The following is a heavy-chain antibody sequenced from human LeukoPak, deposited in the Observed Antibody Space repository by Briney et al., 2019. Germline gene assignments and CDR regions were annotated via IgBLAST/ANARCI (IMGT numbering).Heavy chain of an antibody. CDR1: GFTFSSHE. V-gene: IGHV3-48*03. CDR3: ARGGYCSSSICYSLNAFDI. Sequence: PGGSLRLSCAASGFTFSSHEMNWVRQAPGKGLEWVSYISISGSTIYYADSVKGRFTISRDTAKNSLYMQLSSLRAEDTAVYYRARGGYCSSSICYSLNAFDIWGQGTMFTVSS. D-gene: IGHD2-2*01. CDR2: ISISGSTI. J-gene: IGHJ3*02.